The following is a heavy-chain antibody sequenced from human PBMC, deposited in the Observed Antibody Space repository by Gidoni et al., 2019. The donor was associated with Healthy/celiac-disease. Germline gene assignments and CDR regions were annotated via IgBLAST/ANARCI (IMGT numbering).Heavy chain of an antibody. V-gene: IGHV1-2*02. Sequence: QVQLVQSGAEVKKPGASVKVSCKASGYTFTGYYMHWVRQAPGQGREWMGWINPNSGGTNYAQKFQGRVTMTRDTSISTAYMELRRLRSDDTAVYYCARGLAYCGVDCYFNLWGRGTLVTVSS. CDR2: INPNSGGT. CDR1: GYTFTGYY. J-gene: IGHJ2*01. CDR3: ARGLAYCGVDCYFNL. D-gene: IGHD2-21*02.